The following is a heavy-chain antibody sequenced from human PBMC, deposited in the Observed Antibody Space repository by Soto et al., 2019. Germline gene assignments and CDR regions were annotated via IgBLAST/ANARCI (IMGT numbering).Heavy chain of an antibody. V-gene: IGHV1-2*02. Sequence: ASVKVSCKASGYTFTGYYMHWVRQAPGQGLEWMGWINPNSGGTNYAQKFQGRVTMTRDTSISTAYMELSRLRSDDTAVYYCARGLRIAAARGNWFDPWGQGTLVTVSS. CDR1: GYTFTGYY. J-gene: IGHJ5*02. D-gene: IGHD6-13*01. CDR2: INPNSGGT. CDR3: ARGLRIAAARGNWFDP.